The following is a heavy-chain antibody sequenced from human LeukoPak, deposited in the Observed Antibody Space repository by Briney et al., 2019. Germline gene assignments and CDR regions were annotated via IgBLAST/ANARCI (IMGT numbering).Heavy chain of an antibody. CDR3: AKITPGDYARERFNWFDP. D-gene: IGHD4-17*01. CDR1: GGSLSRRGFS. J-gene: IGHJ5*02. Sequence: PSETPSPPCAVSGGSLSRRGFSWSWVPQPPGKGLDWVAHIYYTGSTNYNPSFKSRVTISVDTSKNQFSLKLSSVTAADTAVYYCAKITPGDYARERFNWFDPWGQGTLVTVSS. V-gene: IGHV4-61*08. CDR2: IYYTGST.